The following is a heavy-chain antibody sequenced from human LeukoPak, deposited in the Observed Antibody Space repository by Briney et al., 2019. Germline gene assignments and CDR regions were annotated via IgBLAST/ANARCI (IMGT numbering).Heavy chain of an antibody. D-gene: IGHD6-19*01. CDR2: MNPNSGNT. J-gene: IGHJ6*03. CDR1: GYTFISYD. V-gene: IGHV1-8*01. Sequence: ASVKVSCEASGYTFISYDINWVRQDTGQGLEWMGWMNPNSGNTGYAQKFQGRVTMTRNTSISTAYMELSSLRSEDTAVYYCARGGYSSGWYEDYYYMDVWGKGTTVTASS. CDR3: ARGGYSSGWYEDYYYMDV.